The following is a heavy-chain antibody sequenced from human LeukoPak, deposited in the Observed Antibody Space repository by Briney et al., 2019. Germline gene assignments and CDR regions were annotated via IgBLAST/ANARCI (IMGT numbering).Heavy chain of an antibody. CDR1: GYTFTGYY. Sequence: GASVKVSCKASGYTFTGYYMHWVRQAPGQGLEWMGWISPESGDTRYAQKFQGRVTMTRDTSITTAYMELSRLTSDDTAVYYCARDVDLYCNLGSCYDYWGQGTLVTVSS. CDR2: ISPESGDT. J-gene: IGHJ4*02. V-gene: IGHV1-2*02. CDR3: ARDVDLYCNLGSCYDY. D-gene: IGHD2-15*01.